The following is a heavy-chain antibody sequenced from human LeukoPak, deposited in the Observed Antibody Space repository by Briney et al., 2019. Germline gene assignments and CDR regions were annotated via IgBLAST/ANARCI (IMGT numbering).Heavy chain of an antibody. J-gene: IGHJ3*02. Sequence: GGSLRLSCAASGFTFSSYWMSWVRQAPGKGLEWVANIKRGGSGKYYVDSVKGRFTISRDNADNSLYLQMNSLRAEDTAFYYCARARDYGSGKANAFDIWGQGTMVTVSS. D-gene: IGHD3-10*01. CDR2: IKRGGSGK. CDR3: ARARDYGSGKANAFDI. V-gene: IGHV3-7*05. CDR1: GFTFSSYW.